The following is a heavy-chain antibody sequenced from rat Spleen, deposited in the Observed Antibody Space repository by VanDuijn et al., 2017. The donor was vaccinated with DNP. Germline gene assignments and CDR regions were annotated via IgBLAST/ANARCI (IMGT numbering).Heavy chain of an antibody. D-gene: IGHD1-12*03. CDR1: GFTFNDYY. CDR3: ARHGYYDGYYHVGYFDY. V-gene: IGHV5S13*01. J-gene: IGHJ2*01. Sequence: EVLLVESDGGLVQPGRSLKLSCAVSGFTFNDYYMAWVRQAPTKGLEWVASISTGGGNTYYRDSVKGRFTISRDNAKNTQYLQMDSLRSEDTATYYCARHGYYDGYYHVGYFDYWGQGVMVTVSS. CDR2: ISTGGGNT.